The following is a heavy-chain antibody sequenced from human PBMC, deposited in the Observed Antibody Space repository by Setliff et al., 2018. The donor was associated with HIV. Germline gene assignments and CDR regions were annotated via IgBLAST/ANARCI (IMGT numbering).Heavy chain of an antibody. Sequence: SVKVSCKASGDTSNKYAINWVRQAPGQGLEWMGQFIPVLDITNYAQKFQGRVTITADASSSTMYMELSGLRSGDTAVYYCAGPRGDEAFDIWGQGTMVTVSS. D-gene: IGHD3-10*01. CDR3: AGPRGDEAFDI. CDR1: GDTSNKYA. CDR2: FIPVLDIT. V-gene: IGHV1-69*10. J-gene: IGHJ3*02.